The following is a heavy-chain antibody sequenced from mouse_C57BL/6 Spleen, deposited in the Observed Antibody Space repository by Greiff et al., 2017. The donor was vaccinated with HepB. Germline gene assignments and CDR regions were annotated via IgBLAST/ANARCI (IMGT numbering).Heavy chain of an antibody. D-gene: IGHD1-1*01. CDR3: ASGDYGSSYGYWYFDV. Sequence: QVQLQQPGAELVKPGASVKLSCKASGYTFTSYWMHWVKQRPGRGLEWIGRIDPNSGGTKYNEKFKSKATLTVDKPSSTAYMQLSSLTSEDSAVYYCASGDYGSSYGYWYFDVWGTGTTVTVSS. CDR1: GYTFTSYW. CDR2: IDPNSGGT. J-gene: IGHJ1*03. V-gene: IGHV1-72*01.